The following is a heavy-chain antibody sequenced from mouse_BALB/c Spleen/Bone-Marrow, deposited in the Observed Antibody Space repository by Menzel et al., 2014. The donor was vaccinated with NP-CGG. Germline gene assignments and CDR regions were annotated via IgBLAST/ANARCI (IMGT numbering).Heavy chain of an antibody. V-gene: IGHV5-17*02. CDR3: ARSGIGYYYGSNSYAMDY. Sequence: EVMLVESGGGLVQPGGSRKLSCAASGFTFSSFGMHWVRQVPEKGLEWVAYISSGSSTIYYADTVKGRFTISRDNPKNTLFLQMTSLRSEDTAMYYCARSGIGYYYGSNSYAMDYWGQGTSVTVSS. J-gene: IGHJ4*01. D-gene: IGHD1-1*01. CDR1: GFTFSSFG. CDR2: ISSGSSTI.